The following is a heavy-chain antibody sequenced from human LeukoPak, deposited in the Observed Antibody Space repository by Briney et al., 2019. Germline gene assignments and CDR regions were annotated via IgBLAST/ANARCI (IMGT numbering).Heavy chain of an antibody. D-gene: IGHD3-10*01. CDR2: IYTSGST. CDR3: ARDLEGFGELYPFDY. Sequence: PSETLSLTCTVPGGSISSYYWSWIRQPAGKGLEWIGRIYTSGSTNYNPSLKSRVTMSVDTSKNQFSLKLSSVTAADTAVYYCARDLEGFGELYPFDYWGQGTLVTVSS. CDR1: GGSISSYY. V-gene: IGHV4-4*07. J-gene: IGHJ4*02.